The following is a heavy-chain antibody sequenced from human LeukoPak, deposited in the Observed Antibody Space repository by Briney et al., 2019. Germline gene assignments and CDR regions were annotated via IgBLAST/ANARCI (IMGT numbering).Heavy chain of an antibody. CDR1: GFTFSSYG. D-gene: IGHD2-2*02. CDR3: AKEILRHAYCSSTSCYTAEDY. J-gene: IGHJ4*02. Sequence: GGSLRLSCAASGFTFSSYGMHWVRQAPGKGLEWVAFIRYDGSNKYYADSVKGRFTISRDNSKNTLYLQMNSLRAEDTAVYYRAKEILRHAYCSSTSCYTAEDYWGQGTLVTVSS. V-gene: IGHV3-30*02. CDR2: IRYDGSNK.